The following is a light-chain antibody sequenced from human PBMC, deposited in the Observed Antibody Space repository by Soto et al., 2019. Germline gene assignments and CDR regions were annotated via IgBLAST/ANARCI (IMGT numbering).Light chain of an antibody. CDR1: QSVSGN. CDR2: GAS. CDR3: QQYGSSPPT. Sequence: EIVLTQSPGTLSLSPGERATLSCRASQSVSGNLAWYQQKPGQGPRLLIYGASSRATGTPDRFSGSGSGTDFTLTINRLEPEDFALYYCQQYGSSPPTFGQGTKVDIK. J-gene: IGKJ1*01. V-gene: IGKV3-20*01.